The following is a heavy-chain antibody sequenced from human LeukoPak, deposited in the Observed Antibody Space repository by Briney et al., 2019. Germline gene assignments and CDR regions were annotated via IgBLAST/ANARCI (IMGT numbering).Heavy chain of an antibody. J-gene: IGHJ6*02. D-gene: IGHD2-8*01. Sequence: SVKVSCKASGGTFSSYTISWVRQAPGQGLEWMGRIIPILGIANYAQKFQGRVTITADKSTSTAYMELSSLRSEDTAVYYCASAVYAMDYYYYGMDVWGQGTLVTVSS. CDR1: GGTFSSYT. V-gene: IGHV1-69*02. CDR3: ASAVYAMDYYYYGMDV. CDR2: IIPILGIA.